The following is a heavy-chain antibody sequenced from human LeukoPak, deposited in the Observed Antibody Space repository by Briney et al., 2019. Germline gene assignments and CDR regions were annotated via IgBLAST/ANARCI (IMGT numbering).Heavy chain of an antibody. J-gene: IGHJ4*02. CDR3: ATGTSGYDYSFDY. Sequence: TGGSLRLSCAASGFTFSSYGMHWFRQAPGKGLEWVAVIWYDESNKYYADSVKGRFTISRDNSKNTLYLQMNSLRAEDTAVYYCATGTSGYDYSFDYWGQGTLVTVSS. CDR1: GFTFSSYG. CDR2: IWYDESNK. V-gene: IGHV3-33*01. D-gene: IGHD5-12*01.